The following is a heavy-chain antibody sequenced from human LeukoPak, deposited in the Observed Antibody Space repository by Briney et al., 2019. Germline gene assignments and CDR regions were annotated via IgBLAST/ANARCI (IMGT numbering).Heavy chain of an antibody. CDR1: GFTFSSFA. CDR2: ISGSGIST. Sequence: PGGSLRLSCAASGFTFSSFAMSWVRQAPGKGLEWVSSISGSGISTYYSDSVKGRFTISRDNSKNTVYLQMNSLRAEDTAVYYCAKGDNDILTGYYNSFDYWGQGTLVTVSS. V-gene: IGHV3-23*01. CDR3: AKGDNDILTGYYNSFDY. J-gene: IGHJ4*02. D-gene: IGHD3-9*01.